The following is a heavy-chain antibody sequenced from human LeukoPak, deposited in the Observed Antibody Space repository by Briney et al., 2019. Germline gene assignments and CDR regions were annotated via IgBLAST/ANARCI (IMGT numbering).Heavy chain of an antibody. CDR3: AMGYGDYGDY. Sequence: SETLSLTCTISGGSISSYYWSWIRQPPGKGLEWIGYIYYSGSTNYNPSLKSRVTISVDTSKNQFSLKLSSVTAADTAVYYCAMGYGDYGDYWGQGTLVTVSS. D-gene: IGHD4-17*01. J-gene: IGHJ4*02. CDR1: GGSISSYY. V-gene: IGHV4-59*01. CDR2: IYYSGST.